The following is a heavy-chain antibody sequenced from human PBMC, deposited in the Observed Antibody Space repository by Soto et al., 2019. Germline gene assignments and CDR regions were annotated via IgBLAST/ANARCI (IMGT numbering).Heavy chain of an antibody. J-gene: IGHJ5*02. CDR3: TTGEFAFLSGYPNYFVP. V-gene: IGHV3-15*05. Sequence: PGGSLRLSCTASGMTFINAWMNWVRQAPGKGPEWVGRIKNKLDGGTTDYAAPVKGRFNISRDDSKNTLYLQMNSLRTEDTAVNYCTTGEFAFLSGYPNYFVPWGRGTLVTVSS. D-gene: IGHD3-3*01. CDR2: IKNKLDGGTT. CDR1: GMTFINAW.